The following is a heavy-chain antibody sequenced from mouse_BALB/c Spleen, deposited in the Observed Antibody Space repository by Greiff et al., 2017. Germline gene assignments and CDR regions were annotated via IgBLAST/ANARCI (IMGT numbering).Heavy chain of an antibody. J-gene: IGHJ2*01. V-gene: IGHV5-17*02. Sequence: EVMLVESGGGLVQPGGSRKLSCAASGFTFSSFGMHWVRQAPEKGLEWVAYISSGSSTIYYADTVKGRFTISRDNPKNTLFLQMTSLRSEDTAMYYCARSSHYFDYWGQGTTLTVSS. CDR2: ISSGSSTI. CDR1: GFTFSSFG. D-gene: IGHD1-1*01. CDR3: ARSSHYFDY.